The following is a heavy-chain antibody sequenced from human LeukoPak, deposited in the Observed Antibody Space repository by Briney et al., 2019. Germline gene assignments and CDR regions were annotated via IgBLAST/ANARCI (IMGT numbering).Heavy chain of an antibody. J-gene: IGHJ5*02. CDR3: ARDRQYCSSTSCYRNWFDP. D-gene: IGHD2-2*02. Sequence: ASVKVSCKASGYTFTSYYMHWVRQPPGQGLEWMGIINPSGGSTSYAQKFQGRVTMTRDTSTSTVYMELSSLRSEDTAVYYCARDRQYCSSTSCYRNWFDPWGQGTLVTVSS. CDR2: INPSGGST. CDR1: GYTFTSYY. V-gene: IGHV1-46*01.